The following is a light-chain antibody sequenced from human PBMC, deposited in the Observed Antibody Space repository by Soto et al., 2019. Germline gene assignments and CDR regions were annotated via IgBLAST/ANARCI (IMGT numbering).Light chain of an antibody. CDR2: CAS. CDR1: QSVSSN. V-gene: IGKV3-15*01. J-gene: IGKJ2*01. Sequence: EIVMTQSPATLSVSPGERATLSCRASQSVSSNLAWYQQKPGQAPRLLIYCASTRATGIPARFSGSGSGTAVTLTISSLQSEDCGVYYCQQYNNWPPYMYTFGQGTKLEIK. CDR3: QQYNNWPPYMYT.